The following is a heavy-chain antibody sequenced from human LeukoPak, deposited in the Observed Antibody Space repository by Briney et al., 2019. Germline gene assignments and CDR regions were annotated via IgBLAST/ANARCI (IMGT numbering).Heavy chain of an antibody. CDR1: GGSISSSSYY. CDR3: ARRAAKGGYYFDY. J-gene: IGHJ4*02. Sequence: SETLSLTCTVSGGSISSSSYYWGWIRQPPGKGLDWIGSIYYSGSTYYNPSLKSRVTISVDTSKNQFSLKLSSVTAADTAVYYCARRAAKGGYYFDYWGQGTLVTVSS. V-gene: IGHV4-39*01. CDR2: IYYSGST.